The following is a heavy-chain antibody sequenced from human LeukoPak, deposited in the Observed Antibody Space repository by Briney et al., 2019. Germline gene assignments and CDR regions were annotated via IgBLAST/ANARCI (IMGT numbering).Heavy chain of an antibody. CDR3: AKIVGGATGFFDY. J-gene: IGHJ4*02. D-gene: IGHD1-26*01. Sequence: QTGGSLRLSCAASGFTLSSYAMSWVRQAPGKGLEWVSAISDTGNTYHADSVKGRFTISRDSSKNTLFLQMNSLRAEDTAVYYCAKIVGGATGFFDYWGQGTLVTVSS. CDR1: GFTLSSYA. V-gene: IGHV3-23*01. CDR2: ISDTGNT.